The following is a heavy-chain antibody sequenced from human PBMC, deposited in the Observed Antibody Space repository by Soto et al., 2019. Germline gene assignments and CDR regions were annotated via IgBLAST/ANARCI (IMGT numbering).Heavy chain of an antibody. CDR2: IYHSGST. V-gene: IGHV4-30-2*01. CDR1: GCSISSGGYS. Sequence: SETLSLTCTFSGCSISSGGYSWSWIRQPPGKGLEWIGYIYHSGSTYYNPSLKSRVTISVDRSKNQFSLKLSSVTAADTAVYYCARVPDRWGQGTLVTVSS. CDR3: ARVPDR. J-gene: IGHJ5*02. D-gene: IGHD2-2*01.